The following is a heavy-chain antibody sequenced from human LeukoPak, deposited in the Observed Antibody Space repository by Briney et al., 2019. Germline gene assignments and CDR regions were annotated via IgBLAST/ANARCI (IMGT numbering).Heavy chain of an antibody. D-gene: IGHD3-9*01. V-gene: IGHV3-21*01. J-gene: IGHJ4*02. CDR1: GFTFSSYA. CDR2: IRGSSSYI. Sequence: GGSLRLSCAASGFTFSSYAMTWIRQAPGKGLEWVSSIRGSSSYIYYADSVKGRFTISRDNAKNSLYLQMNSLRAEDTAVYYCARVSYDILTGYSYIDYWGQGTLVTVSS. CDR3: ARVSYDILTGYSYIDY.